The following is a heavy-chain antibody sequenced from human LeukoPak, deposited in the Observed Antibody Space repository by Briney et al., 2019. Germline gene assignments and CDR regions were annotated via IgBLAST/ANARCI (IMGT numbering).Heavy chain of an antibody. Sequence: PGGSLRLSCAASGFIVSSSYMSWVRQTPGKGLEWVSTFQRGGHTAYADSVKGRFTISRDVSENRIYLQMNSLRVEDTAVYYCAKGDTDCTCPGYWGRGTLVTVSS. CDR2: FQRGGHT. J-gene: IGHJ4*02. V-gene: IGHV3-53*01. CDR3: AKGDTDCTCPGY. CDR1: GFIVSSSY. D-gene: IGHD2-21*02.